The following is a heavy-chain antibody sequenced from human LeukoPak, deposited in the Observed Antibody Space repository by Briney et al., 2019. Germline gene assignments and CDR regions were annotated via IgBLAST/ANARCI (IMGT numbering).Heavy chain of an antibody. D-gene: IGHD3-10*01. V-gene: IGHV4-59*01. CDR1: GGSISSYY. CDR2: IYYSGST. Sequence: SETLSLTCTVSGGSISSYYWSWIRQPPGKGLEWIGYIYYSGSTNYNPSLKSRVTISVDTSKNQFSLKLSSVTAADTAVYYCASSPHYYGSGSYVYWGQGTLVTVSS. CDR3: ASSPHYYGSGSYVY. J-gene: IGHJ4*02.